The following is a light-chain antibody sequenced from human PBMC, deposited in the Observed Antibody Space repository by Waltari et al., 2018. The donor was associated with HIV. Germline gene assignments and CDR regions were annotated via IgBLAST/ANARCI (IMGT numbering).Light chain of an antibody. J-gene: IGLJ2*01. CDR2: EVS. V-gene: IGLV2-23*02. CDR3: CAYAGSTTYVI. Sequence: QSALTQPPSVPGSPGQSIPISCTGTSSDVGVYTFFSGYQQHPGKAPKLMIYEVSKRPSGVSNRFSGSKSGNTASLTISGLQAEDEADYYCCAYAGSTTYVIFGGGTKLTVL. CDR1: SSDVGVYTF.